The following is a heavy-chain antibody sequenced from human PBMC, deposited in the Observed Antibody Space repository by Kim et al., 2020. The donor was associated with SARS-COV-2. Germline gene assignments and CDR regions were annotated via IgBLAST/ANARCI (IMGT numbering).Heavy chain of an antibody. CDR3: ARKTGTPPYYYGMDV. Sequence: GGSLRLSCAASGFTVSSNYMSWVRQAPGKGLEWVSIIYSGGSTYYADSVKGRFTIFRDNSKNTLYLQMNSLRAEDTAVYYCARKTGTPPYYYGMDVWGQGTTVTVSS. D-gene: IGHD1-1*01. CDR2: IYSGGST. CDR1: GFTVSSNY. V-gene: IGHV3-66*01. J-gene: IGHJ6*02.